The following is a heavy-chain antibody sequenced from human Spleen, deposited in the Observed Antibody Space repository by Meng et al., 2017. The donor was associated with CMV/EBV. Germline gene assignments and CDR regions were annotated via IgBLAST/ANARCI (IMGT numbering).Heavy chain of an antibody. D-gene: IGHD6-13*01. CDR1: GFTFSSYW. CDR3: ARENTIAAASSDKHYSYYFGMSV. CDR2: IKQDGTEK. J-gene: IGHJ6*02. V-gene: IGHV3-7*01. Sequence: GGSLRLSCTASGFTFSSYWMSWVRQAPGKGLEWVANIKQDGTEKYHLDSVKGRFTISRDNADNSLYLQMNGLRVEDTAVYYCARENTIAAASSDKHYSYYFGMSVWGQGTTVTVSS.